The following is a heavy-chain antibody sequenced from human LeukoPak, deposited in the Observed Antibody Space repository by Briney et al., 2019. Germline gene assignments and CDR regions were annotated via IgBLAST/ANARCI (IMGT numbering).Heavy chain of an antibody. J-gene: IGHJ4*02. CDR2: ISYDGSNK. V-gene: IGHV3-30*03. CDR1: GFTFSSYG. Sequence: PGGSLRLSCAASGFTFSSYGMLWVRQAPGKGLEWVAVISYDGSNKYYADSVKGRFTISRDNSKNTLYLQMNSLRAEDTAVYYCAAYNWNNVYDYWGQGTLVTVSA. D-gene: IGHD1/OR15-1a*01. CDR3: AAYNWNNVYDY.